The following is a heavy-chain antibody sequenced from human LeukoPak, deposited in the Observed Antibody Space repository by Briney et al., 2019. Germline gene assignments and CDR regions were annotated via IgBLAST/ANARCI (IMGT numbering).Heavy chain of an antibody. V-gene: IGHV3-74*03. CDR1: RFTFSTFW. CDR2: INSDGSST. CDR3: ARGRYYGMDV. J-gene: IGHJ6*02. Sequence: PGGSLRLSCAASRFTFSTFWMHWVRQAPGKGLVWVSGINSDGSSTTYADSVKGRFTISRDNAKNTLYLQMNNLRAEDTAVYYCARGRYYGMDVWGQGTTVTVSS.